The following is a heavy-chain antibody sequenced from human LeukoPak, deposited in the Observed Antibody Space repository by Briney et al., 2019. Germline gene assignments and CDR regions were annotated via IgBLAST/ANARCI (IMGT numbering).Heavy chain of an antibody. J-gene: IGHJ4*02. D-gene: IGHD3/OR15-3a*01. V-gene: IGHV3-48*03. Sequence: PGGSLRLSCAASGFTFSNYAMSWVRQAPGKGLEWVSYISSSGSTIYYADSVKGRFTISRDNAKNSLYLQIDSLRADDTAVYFCARESESDFWTGSYFDNWGQGILVTVSS. CDR2: ISSSGSTI. CDR1: GFTFSNYA. CDR3: ARESESDFWTGSYFDN.